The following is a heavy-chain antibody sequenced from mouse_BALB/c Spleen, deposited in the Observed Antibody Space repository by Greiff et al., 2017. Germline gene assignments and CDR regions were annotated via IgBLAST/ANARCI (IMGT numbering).Heavy chain of an antibody. V-gene: IGHV14-3*02. Sequence: EVQLQESGAELVKPGASVKLSCTASGFNIKDTYMHWVKQRPEQGLEWIGRIDPANGNTKYDPKFQGKATITADTSSNTAYLQLSSLTSEDTAVYYCAPNWDRAYWGQGTLVTVSA. D-gene: IGHD4-1*01. CDR3: APNWDRAY. CDR1: GFNIKDTY. J-gene: IGHJ3*01. CDR2: IDPANGNT.